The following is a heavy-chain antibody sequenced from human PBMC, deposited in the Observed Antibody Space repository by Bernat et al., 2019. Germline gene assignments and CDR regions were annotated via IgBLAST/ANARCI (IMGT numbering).Heavy chain of an antibody. D-gene: IGHD6-13*01. CDR3: AKDIAAAGTLDY. Sequence: QVQLVESGGGLVKPGGSLRLSCAASGFTFSDYYMSWIRQAPGKGLEWVSYISSSSIHTNYADSVKGRFTISRDNAKNSLYLQMNSLRAEDTAVYYCAKDIAAAGTLDYWGQGTLVTVSS. J-gene: IGHJ4*02. CDR1: GFTFSDYY. CDR2: ISSSSIHT. V-gene: IGHV3-11*06.